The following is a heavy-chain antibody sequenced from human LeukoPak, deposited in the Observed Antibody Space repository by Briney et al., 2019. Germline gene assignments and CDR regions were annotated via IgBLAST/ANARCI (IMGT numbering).Heavy chain of an antibody. J-gene: IGHJ6*02. CDR1: GGTFSSYA. CDR2: INPNSGGT. V-gene: IGHV1-2*02. Sequence: GASVKVSCKASGGTFSSYAISWVRQAPGQGLEWMGWINPNSGGTNYAQKFQGRVTMTRDTSISTAYMELSRLRSDDTAVYYCARDLGPYYYYGMDVWGQGTTVTVSS. CDR3: ARDLGPYYYYGMDV.